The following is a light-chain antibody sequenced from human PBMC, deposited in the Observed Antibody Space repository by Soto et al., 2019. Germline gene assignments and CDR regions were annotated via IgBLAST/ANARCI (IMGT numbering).Light chain of an antibody. J-gene: IGLJ1*01. CDR2: EVS. V-gene: IGLV2-14*01. CDR1: SSDVGSYNY. CDR3: SSYTSSSTL. Sequence: QSVLTQAASVSGSPGQSITISCTGTSSDVGSYNYVSWYQQHPGKAPKLMIYEVSDRPSGISSRFSGSKSGNTASLTISGLQTEDEADYYCSSYTSSSTLFGTGTKVTVL.